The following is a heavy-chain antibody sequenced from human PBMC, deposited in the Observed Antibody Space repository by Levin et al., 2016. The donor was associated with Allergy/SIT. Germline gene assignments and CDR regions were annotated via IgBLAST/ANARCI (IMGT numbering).Heavy chain of an antibody. J-gene: IGHJ4*02. Sequence: ASVKVSCKASGYTFTSYYMHWVRQAPGQGLEWMGIINPSGGSTSYAQKFQGRVTMTRDTSTSTVYMELSSLRSEDTAVYYCVPDVEMATMDADYWGQGTLVTVSS. CDR3: VPDVEMATMDADY. CDR2: INPSGGST. CDR1: GYTFTSYY. D-gene: IGHD5-24*01. V-gene: IGHV1-46*01.